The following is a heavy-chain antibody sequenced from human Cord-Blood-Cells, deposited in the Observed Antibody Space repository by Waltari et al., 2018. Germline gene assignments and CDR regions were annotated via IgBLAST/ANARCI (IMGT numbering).Heavy chain of an antibody. CDR2: SIPIFGTA. Sequence: QVQLVQSGAEVKKPGSSVKVSCKASGGTFSSYAISWVRQAPGQGLEWMGGSIPIFGTANYAQKFQGRVTITADESTSTAYMELSSLRSEDTAVYYCASLWDHYCTNGVCYGAYWGQGTLVTVSS. CDR1: GGTFSSYA. V-gene: IGHV1-69*01. D-gene: IGHD2-8*01. J-gene: IGHJ4*02. CDR3: ASLWDHYCTNGVCYGAY.